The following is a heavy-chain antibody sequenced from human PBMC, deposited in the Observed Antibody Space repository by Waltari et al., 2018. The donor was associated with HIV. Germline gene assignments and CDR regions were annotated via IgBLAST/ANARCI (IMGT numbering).Heavy chain of an antibody. CDR3: ARTIFGVMITSDFFYGMDV. CDR1: GVIFGDYA. CDR2: ISFDGNNA. Sequence: QEQLVESGGGVAQPGRSLRLSCSASGVIFGDYAMHWVRQAPGKGLEWVGLISFDGNNAYYADSVKGRFTISRDNSKNTMSLQMNSLRSDDTALYYCARTIFGVMITSDFFYGMDVWGQGTTVTVS. J-gene: IGHJ6*02. V-gene: IGHV3-30-3*01. D-gene: IGHD3-3*01.